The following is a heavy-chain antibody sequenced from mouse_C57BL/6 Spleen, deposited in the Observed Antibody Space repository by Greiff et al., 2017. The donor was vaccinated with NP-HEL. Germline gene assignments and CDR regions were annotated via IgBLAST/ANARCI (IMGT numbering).Heavy chain of an antibody. V-gene: IGHV3-6*01. J-gene: IGHJ2*01. CDR1: GYSITSGYY. CDR2: ISYDGSN. Sequence: EVQLVESGPGLVKPSQSLSLTCSVTGYSITSGYYWNWIRQFPGNKLEWMGYISYDGSNNYNQSLKNRISITRDTSKNQSFLKLSSVTTEDTATYYCARGYDDDWGGYFDYWGQGTTLTVSS. CDR3: ARGYDDDWGGYFDY. D-gene: IGHD2-4*01.